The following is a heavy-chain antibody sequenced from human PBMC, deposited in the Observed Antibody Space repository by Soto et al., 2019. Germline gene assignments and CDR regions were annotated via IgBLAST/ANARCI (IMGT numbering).Heavy chain of an antibody. J-gene: IGHJ5*02. V-gene: IGHV4-39*01. Sequence: QLQLQESGPGLVKASETLSLTCNVSGGSISSSRSYCAWIRQPPGKGLDWIANIFYSGSTYYNPSLASRVTVSVATSKNQSSRKLSSVTAADTAVYYCARQPITADSDLWFDPWGQGTLVTVSS. CDR2: IFYSGST. CDR3: ARQPITADSDLWFDP. D-gene: IGHD3-22*01. CDR1: GGSISSSRSY.